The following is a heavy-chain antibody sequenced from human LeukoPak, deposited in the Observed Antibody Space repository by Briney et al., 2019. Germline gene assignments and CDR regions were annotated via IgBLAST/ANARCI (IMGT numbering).Heavy chain of an antibody. CDR2: ISGSGGST. V-gene: IGHV3-23*01. J-gene: IGHJ5*02. D-gene: IGHD6-13*01. CDR1: GFTFTCYA. Sequence: GGSLRLSCAASGFTFTCYAMTWVRQAPGKGLEWVSAISGSGGSTYYADSVKGRFTISRDNSKNTLYLQMNSLRAEDTAVYYCAHPTAYSSSWYGNWFDPWGQGTLVTVSS. CDR3: AHPTAYSSSWYGNWFDP.